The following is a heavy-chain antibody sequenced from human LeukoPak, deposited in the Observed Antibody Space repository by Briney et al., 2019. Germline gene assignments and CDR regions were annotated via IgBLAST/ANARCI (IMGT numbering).Heavy chain of an antibody. CDR1: GYSFTSYW. Sequence: GESLKISCKGSGYSFTSYWIGWVRQMPGKGLEWMGIIYPGDSDTRYSPSFQGQVTISADKSISTAYLQWSSLKASDTAMYYCASRIAVAGGGAYYYHGMDVWGQGTTVTVSS. CDR2: IYPGDSDT. V-gene: IGHV5-51*01. J-gene: IGHJ6*02. D-gene: IGHD6-19*01. CDR3: ASRIAVAGGGAYYYHGMDV.